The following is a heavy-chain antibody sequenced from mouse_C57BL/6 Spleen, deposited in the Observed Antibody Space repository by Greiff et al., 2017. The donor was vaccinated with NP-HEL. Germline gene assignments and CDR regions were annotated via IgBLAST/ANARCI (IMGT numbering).Heavy chain of an antibody. Sequence: EVQLQQSGPELVKPGASVKMSCKASGYTFTDYNMHWVKQSHGKSLEWIGYINPNNGGTSYNQKFKGKATLTVNKSSSTAYMELRSLTSEDSAVYDGAKGIYYDGSSDLDYWGQGTTLTVSS. CDR2: INPNNGGT. CDR3: AKGIYYDGSSDLDY. J-gene: IGHJ2*01. D-gene: IGHD1-1*01. CDR1: GYTFTDYN. V-gene: IGHV1-22*01.